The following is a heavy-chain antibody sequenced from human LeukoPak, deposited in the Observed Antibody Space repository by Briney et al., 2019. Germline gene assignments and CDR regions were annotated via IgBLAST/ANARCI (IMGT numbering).Heavy chain of an antibody. J-gene: IGHJ3*02. CDR1: GFTFSSYG. CDR3: AKASRYLGSGSYYRAAFDI. V-gene: IGHV3-30*18. Sequence: GGSLRLSCAASGFTFSSYGMHWVRQAPGKGLEWVAVISFDGSNKYYADSVKGRFTVSRDNSKNTLYLQMNSLRAEDTAVYYCAKASRYLGSGSYYRAAFDIWGQGTMATVSS. D-gene: IGHD3-10*02. CDR2: ISFDGSNK.